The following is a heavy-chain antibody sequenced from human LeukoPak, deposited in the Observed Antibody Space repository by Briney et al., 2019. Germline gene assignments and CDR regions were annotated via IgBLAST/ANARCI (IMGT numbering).Heavy chain of an antibody. CDR3: ARMRGELVVAAAIFDAMGV. V-gene: IGHV3-33*01. J-gene: IGHJ6*02. D-gene: IGHD2-2*01. Sequence: GGSLRLSCAASGFTFNNYGMHWIRQAPGKGLEGVAFICYNGNNKYYTDSVKGRFTISRDNSKNTLYLQMSSLRAEDTAVYYCARMRGELVVAAAIFDAMGVWGQGTTVTVSS. CDR2: ICYNGNNK. CDR1: GFTFNNYG.